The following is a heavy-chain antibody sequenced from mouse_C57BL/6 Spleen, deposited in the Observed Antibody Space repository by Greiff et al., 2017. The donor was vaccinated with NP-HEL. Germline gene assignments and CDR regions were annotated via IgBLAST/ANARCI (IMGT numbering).Heavy chain of an antibody. D-gene: IGHD1-1*01. Sequence: VQLQQPGAELVMPGASVKLSCKASGYTFTSYWMHWVKQRPGQGLEWIGEIDPSDSYTNYNQKFKGKSTLTVDKSSSTAYMQLSSLTSEDSAVYYCARYYGSSSYFDYWGQGTTLTVSS. CDR1: GYTFTSYW. V-gene: IGHV1-69*01. CDR3: ARYYGSSSYFDY. J-gene: IGHJ2*01. CDR2: IDPSDSYT.